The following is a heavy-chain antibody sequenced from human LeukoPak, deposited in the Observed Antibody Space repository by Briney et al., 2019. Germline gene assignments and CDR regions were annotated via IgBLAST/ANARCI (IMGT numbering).Heavy chain of an antibody. V-gene: IGHV3-21*06. Sequence: GGSLRLSCAASGFTFSRHSINWVRQAPGKGLEWVSSISSSSYIYYADSVKGRFTISRDNSKNTLYLQMNSLRAEDTAVYYCARSASYDSTSYYIYYFLDVWGKGTTVTISS. CDR1: GFTFSRHS. CDR3: ARSASYDSTSYYIYYFLDV. CDR2: ISSSSYI. J-gene: IGHJ6*03. D-gene: IGHD3-22*01.